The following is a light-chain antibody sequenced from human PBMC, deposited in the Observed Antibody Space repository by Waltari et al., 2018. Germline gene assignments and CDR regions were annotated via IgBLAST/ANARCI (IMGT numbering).Light chain of an antibody. V-gene: IGLV2-14*01. CDR2: DVS. J-gene: IGLJ2*01. Sequence: QSALTQPASVSGSPGQSTTISRTATSSDGAGYNYVSWYQQHPGKAPKLMFYDVSNRPSGVSNRFSGSTSGNAASLTISGLQAEDEADYYCSSYTSSSVVFGGGTKLTVL. CDR3: SSYTSSSVV. CDR1: SSDGAGYNY.